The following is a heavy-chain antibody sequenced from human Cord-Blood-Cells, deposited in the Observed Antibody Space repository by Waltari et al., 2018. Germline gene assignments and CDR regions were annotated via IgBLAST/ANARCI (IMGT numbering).Heavy chain of an antibody. CDR1: GYSFPSYC. V-gene: IGHV5-51*01. CDR2: IYPGDSDT. J-gene: IGHJ5*02. Sequence: EVPLVQSGAEVKKPGESLKTSCKGSGYSFPSYCIGWVSQMPGKGLEWMGIIYPGDSDTRYSPSFQGQVTISADKSISTAYLQWSSLKASDTAMYYCARLIVVVPAASWAGWFDPWGQGTLVTVSS. D-gene: IGHD2-2*01. CDR3: ARLIVVVPAASWAGWFDP.